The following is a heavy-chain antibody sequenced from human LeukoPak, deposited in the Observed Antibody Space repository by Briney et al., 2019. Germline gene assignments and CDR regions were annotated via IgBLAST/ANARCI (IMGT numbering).Heavy chain of an antibody. CDR3: ARAMGSGFLNWFDP. V-gene: IGHV3-21*01. Sequence: GGSLRLSCAASGFTFSSYSMNCVRQAPGKGLECVSSISSSSSYIYYADSVKGRFTISRDNAKNSLYLQMNSLRAEDTAVYYCARAMGSGFLNWFDPWGQGTLVTVSS. D-gene: IGHD5-12*01. CDR1: GFTFSSYS. J-gene: IGHJ5*02. CDR2: ISSSSSYI.